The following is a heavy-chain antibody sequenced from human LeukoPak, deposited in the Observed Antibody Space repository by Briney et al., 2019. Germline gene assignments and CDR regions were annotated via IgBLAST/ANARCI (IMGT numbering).Heavy chain of an antibody. CDR1: GVSISIYY. J-gene: IGHJ4*02. V-gene: IGHV4-59*01. Sequence: SETLSLTCTVSGVSISIYYWSWIRQPPGKGLEWIGYIYNSGSTSYNPSLKSRATISADTSKNQFSLKLSSVTAADTAVYYCAGYGSGSYYKAFDFWGQGILVTVSS. CDR2: IYNSGST. D-gene: IGHD3-10*01. CDR3: AGYGSGSYYKAFDF.